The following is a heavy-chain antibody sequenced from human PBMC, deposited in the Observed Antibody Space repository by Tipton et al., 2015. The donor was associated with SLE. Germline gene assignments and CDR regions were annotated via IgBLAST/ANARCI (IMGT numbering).Heavy chain of an antibody. CDR2: ISGSGGST. CDR1: GFTFSSYA. CDR3: AKDTIFGVVRDYYYGMDV. D-gene: IGHD3-3*01. V-gene: IGHV3-23*01. Sequence: SLRLSCAASGFTFSSYAMHWVRQAPGKGLEWVSAISGSGGSTYYADSVKGRFTISRDNSKNTLYLQMNSLRAEDTAVYYCAKDTIFGVVRDYYYGMDVWGQGTTVTVSS. J-gene: IGHJ6*02.